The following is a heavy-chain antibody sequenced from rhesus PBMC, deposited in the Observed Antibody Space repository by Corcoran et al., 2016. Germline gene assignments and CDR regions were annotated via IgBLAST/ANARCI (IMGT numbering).Heavy chain of an antibody. CDR2: IYGSSGST. CDR3: ARVYGSSYLGSFDY. J-gene: IGHJ4*01. CDR1: GGSISSNY. D-gene: IGHD4-29*01. V-gene: IGHV4-160*01. Sequence: QVQLQESGPGLVKPSETLSLTCAVSGGSISSNYWSWIRQPPGKGLEWIGYIYGSSGSTYYNPSLKDRVTLSTDPSKNQFSLKLSSVTAADTAVYYCARVYGSSYLGSFDYWGQGVLVTVSS.